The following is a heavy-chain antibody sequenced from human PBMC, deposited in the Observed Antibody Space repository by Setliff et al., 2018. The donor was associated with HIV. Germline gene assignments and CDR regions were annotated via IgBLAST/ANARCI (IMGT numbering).Heavy chain of an antibody. J-gene: IGHJ2*01. D-gene: IGHD6-19*01. CDR3: ARPPGKWLVLGHWYFDL. CDR1: GGSISSSSYY. Sequence: SETLSLTCTVSGGSISSSSYYWGWIRQPPGKGLEWIGSIYYSGSTYYNPSLKSRVTISVDTSKNQFSLKLSSVTTADTAVYYCARPPGKWLVLGHWYFDLWGRGTLVTVSS. V-gene: IGHV4-39*01. CDR2: IYYSGST.